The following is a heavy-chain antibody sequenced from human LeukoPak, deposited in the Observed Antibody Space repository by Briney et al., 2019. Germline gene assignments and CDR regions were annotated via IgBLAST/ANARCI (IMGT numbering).Heavy chain of an antibody. J-gene: IGHJ6*03. CDR2: IYSGGST. CDR3: ARDSYYDFWSGYFTRPNYYYYYMDV. CDR1: GFTVSSNY. V-gene: IGHV3-53*05. D-gene: IGHD3-3*01. Sequence: GGSLRLSCAAYGFTVSSNYMSWVRQAPGKGLEWVAVIYSGGSTYYADSVKGRFTISRDNSKNTLYLQMNSLRAEDTAVYYCARDSYYDFWSGYFTRPNYYYYYMDVWGKGTTVTVYS.